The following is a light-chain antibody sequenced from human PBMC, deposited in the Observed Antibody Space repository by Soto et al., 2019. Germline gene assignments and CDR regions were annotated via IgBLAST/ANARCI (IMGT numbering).Light chain of an antibody. J-gene: IGKJ1*01. Sequence: DIEMTQSPATLSVSPGERATLSCRASQSVTDNLAWYQHKPGQAPRLLIYGASTRASGIPARLSGSGSGTDFTLTISSLQSEDFAVYYCQQSNSWPRTFGQGTKVDIK. CDR2: GAS. V-gene: IGKV3-15*01. CDR1: QSVTDN. CDR3: QQSNSWPRT.